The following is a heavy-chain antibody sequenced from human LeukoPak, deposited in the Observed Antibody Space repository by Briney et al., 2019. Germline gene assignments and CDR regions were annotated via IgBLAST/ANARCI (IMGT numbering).Heavy chain of an antibody. CDR2: ISGSGGST. D-gene: IGHD3-10*01. CDR1: GFTFSSYA. Sequence: GGSLRLSCAASGFTFSSYAMSWVRQAPGKGLEWVSAISGSGGSTYYADSVKGRFTISRDNSKNTLYLQMNSLRAEDTAVYYCAKAVLLWFGGEAYYFDYWGQGTLVTVSS. CDR3: AKAVLLWFGGEAYYFDY. V-gene: IGHV3-23*01. J-gene: IGHJ4*02.